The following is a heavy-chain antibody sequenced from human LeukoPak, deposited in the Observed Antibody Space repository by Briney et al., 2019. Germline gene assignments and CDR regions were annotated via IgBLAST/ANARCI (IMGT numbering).Heavy chain of an antibody. D-gene: IGHD6-13*01. CDR2: ISAYNGNT. V-gene: IGHV1-18*01. Sequence: ASVKVSCKASGYTFTSYGISWVRQAPGQGLEWMGWISAYNGNTNYAQKLQGRVTMTTDTSTSTAYMELRSLRSDDTAVYYCATSRIAAARLSFDIWGQGTMVTVSS. CDR3: ATSRIAAARLSFDI. CDR1: GYTFTSYG. J-gene: IGHJ3*02.